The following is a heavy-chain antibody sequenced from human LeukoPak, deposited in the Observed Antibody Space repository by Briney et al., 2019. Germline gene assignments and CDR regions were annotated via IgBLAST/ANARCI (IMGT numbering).Heavy chain of an antibody. V-gene: IGHV1-2*02. D-gene: IGHD6-13*01. J-gene: IGHJ5*02. Sequence: AASVKVSCKASGYTFTGYYMHWVRQAPGQGLEWMGWINPNSGGTNYAQKLQGRVTMTTDTSTSTAYMELRSLRSDDTAVYYCARDSDLGYSLNWFDPWGQGTLVTVSS. CDR1: GYTFTGYY. CDR2: INPNSGGT. CDR3: ARDSDLGYSLNWFDP.